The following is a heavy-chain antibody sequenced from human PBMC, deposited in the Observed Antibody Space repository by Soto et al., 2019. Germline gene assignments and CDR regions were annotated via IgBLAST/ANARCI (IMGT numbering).Heavy chain of an antibody. CDR1: GFTFRSYA. CDR2: ISHDVSNK. J-gene: IGHJ6*02. V-gene: IGHV3-30-3*01. Sequence: QVQLVESGGGVVQPGRSLRLSCAASGFTFRSYAMHWVRQAPGKGLECVAVISHDVSNKFYRDYVKGRFTISRDNSKNTLYLQINSLRYEDTAVYYCARGDREDIAVVIGVRPGEYGVDVWGQGTTVTVSS. CDR3: ARGDREDIAVVIGVRPGEYGVDV. D-gene: IGHD2-15*01.